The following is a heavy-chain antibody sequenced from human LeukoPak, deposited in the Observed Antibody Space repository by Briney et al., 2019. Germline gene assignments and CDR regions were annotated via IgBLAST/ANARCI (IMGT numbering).Heavy chain of an antibody. J-gene: IGHJ4*02. D-gene: IGHD3-3*01. CDR3: ARDKIYRFDY. Sequence: GASVKVSCEASGYTFTSNGISWVRQAPGKGLEWMGWISANSGNTNYAQKMQGRVTMTTETSSSTAYMELRNLRPDDTAVYYCARDKIYRFDYWGQGTLVTVSS. CDR2: ISANSGNT. V-gene: IGHV1-18*01. CDR1: GYTFTSNG.